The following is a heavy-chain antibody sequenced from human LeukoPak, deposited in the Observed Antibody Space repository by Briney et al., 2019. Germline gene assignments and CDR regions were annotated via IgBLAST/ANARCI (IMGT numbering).Heavy chain of an antibody. CDR3: ARAVTSSSSWYKWVNWFDP. CDR2: ISGSGGST. V-gene: IGHV3-23*01. Sequence: PGGSLRLSCAASGFTFSSYAMSWVRQAPGKGLEWVSAISGSGGSTYYADSVKGRFTISRDNAKNSLYLQMNSLRAEDTAVYYCARAVTSSSSWYKWVNWFDPWGQGTLVTVSS. CDR1: GFTFSSYA. J-gene: IGHJ5*02. D-gene: IGHD6-13*01.